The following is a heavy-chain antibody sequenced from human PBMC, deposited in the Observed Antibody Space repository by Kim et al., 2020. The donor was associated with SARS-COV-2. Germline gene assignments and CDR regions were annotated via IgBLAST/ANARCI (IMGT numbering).Heavy chain of an antibody. V-gene: IGHV3-7*01. CDR1: GFTFSRYW. CDR2: VKQDESQE. J-gene: IGHJ3*02. Sequence: GGSLRLSCTASGFTFSRYWMSWVRQAPGKGLEWVATVKQDESQEYYVDSVKGRFSISRDNAKNSLSLQMNSLRSEDTAVYYCARDRETSEGFWGYAAFD. D-gene: IGHD7-27*01. CDR3: ARDRETSEGFWGYAAFD.